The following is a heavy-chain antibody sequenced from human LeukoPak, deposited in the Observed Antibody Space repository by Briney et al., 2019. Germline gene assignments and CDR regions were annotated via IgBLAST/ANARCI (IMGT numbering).Heavy chain of an antibody. CDR1: GFTFSSYE. D-gene: IGHD1-26*01. J-gene: IGHJ4*02. V-gene: IGHV3-48*03. Sequence: PGGSLRLSCAASGFTFSSYEMNWVRQAPGKGLEWGSYISSSGSTIYYADSVKGRFTISRDNAKNSLYLQMNSLRAEDTAVYYCARGVMVGANHYWGQGTLVTVSS. CDR3: ARGVMVGANHY. CDR2: ISSSGSTI.